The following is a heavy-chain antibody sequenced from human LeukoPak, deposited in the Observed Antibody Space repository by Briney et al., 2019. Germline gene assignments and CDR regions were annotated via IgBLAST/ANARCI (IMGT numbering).Heavy chain of an antibody. Sequence: ASVKVSCKASGYTFTSYDINWVRQATGQGLEWMGWMNPNSGNTNYAQKLQGRVTMTTDTSTSTAYMELRSLRSDDTAVYYCARGYYFDYWGQGTLVTVSS. CDR3: ARGYYFDY. V-gene: IGHV1-8*01. CDR2: MNPNSGNT. CDR1: GYTFTSYD. J-gene: IGHJ4*02.